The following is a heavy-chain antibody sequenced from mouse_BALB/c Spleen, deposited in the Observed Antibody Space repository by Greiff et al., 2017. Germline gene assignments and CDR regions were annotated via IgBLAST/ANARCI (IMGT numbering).Heavy chain of an antibody. D-gene: IGHD1-1*01. CDR1: GYTFTDYN. CDR2: IYPYNGGT. Sequence: EVQLQQSGPELVKPGASVKISCKASGYTFTDYNMHWVKQSHGKSLEWIGYIYPYNGGTGYNQKFKSKATLTVDNSSSTAYMKLRSLTSEDSAVYYCATTVVADWYFDVWGAGTTVTVSS. J-gene: IGHJ1*01. CDR3: ATTVVADWYFDV. V-gene: IGHV1S29*02.